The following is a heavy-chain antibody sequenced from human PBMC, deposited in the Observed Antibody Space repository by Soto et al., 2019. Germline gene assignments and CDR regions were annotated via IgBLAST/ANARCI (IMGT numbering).Heavy chain of an antibody. Sequence: EVQLVESGGGLVKPGGSLRLSCAASGFTFSNAWMSWVRQAPGKGLEWVGRIKSKTDGGTTDYAAPVKGRFTNSRDDSKNTLYLQMTSLKTDDTAVYYGTTASLLWFGEPTFAYWGQGTLVTVSS. CDR1: GFTFSNAW. V-gene: IGHV3-15*01. J-gene: IGHJ4*02. CDR3: TTASLLWFGEPTFAY. D-gene: IGHD3-10*01. CDR2: IKSKTDGGTT.